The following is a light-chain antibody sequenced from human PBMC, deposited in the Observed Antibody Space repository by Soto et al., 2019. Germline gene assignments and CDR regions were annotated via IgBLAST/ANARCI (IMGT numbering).Light chain of an antibody. Sequence: DIQMTQSPSTLSASVGDTVTVTCRASQSVSGWLAWYQQKPGEAPKLLIYDASNLETGVPSRFSGSGSGTDFTFTISSLQPEDIATYYCQQYDNLLPLTFGGGTKVDIK. J-gene: IGKJ4*01. V-gene: IGKV1-33*01. CDR1: QSVSGW. CDR3: QQYDNLLPLT. CDR2: DAS.